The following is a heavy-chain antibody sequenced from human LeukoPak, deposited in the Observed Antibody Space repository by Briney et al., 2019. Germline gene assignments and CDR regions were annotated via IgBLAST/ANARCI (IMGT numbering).Heavy chain of an antibody. CDR1: GYTFTGYY. D-gene: IGHD4-17*01. V-gene: IGHV1-2*02. CDR3: ARERVDGDYGFYYYYMDV. Sequence: ASVKVSCKASGYTFTGYYMHWVRQAPGQGLEWMGWINPNSGGTNYAQKFQGRVTMTRDTSISTAYTELSRLRSDDTAVYYCARERVDGDYGFYYYYMDVWGKGTTVTVSS. J-gene: IGHJ6*03. CDR2: INPNSGGT.